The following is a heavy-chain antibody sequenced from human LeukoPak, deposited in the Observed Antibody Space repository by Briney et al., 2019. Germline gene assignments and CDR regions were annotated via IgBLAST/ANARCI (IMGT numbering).Heavy chain of an antibody. CDR2: IYYSGST. D-gene: IGHD6-19*01. J-gene: IGHJ5*02. V-gene: IGHV4-59*01. CDR3: AREDSSGWFNRWFDP. Sequence: SETLSLTCTVSGGSISSYYWSWIRQPPGKGLEWIGYIYYSGSTNYNPSLKSRVTISVDTSKNQFSLKLSSVTAADTAVYYCAREDSSGWFNRWFDPWGQGTLVTVSS. CDR1: GGSISSYY.